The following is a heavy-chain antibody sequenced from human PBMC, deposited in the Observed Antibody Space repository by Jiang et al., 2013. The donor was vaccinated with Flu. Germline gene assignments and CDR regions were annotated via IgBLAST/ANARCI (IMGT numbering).Heavy chain of an antibody. D-gene: IGHD2-8*01. J-gene: IGHJ4*02. CDR3: AKNGAHANPDH. CDR2: INHSGST. Sequence: LLKPSETLSLTCAVYGGSFSGYYWSWIRQPPGKGLEWIGEINHSGSTNYNPSLKSRVTISVDTSKSQFSLRLTSVTAADTAVYYCAKNGAHANPDHWGQGTLVTVSS. CDR1: GGSFSGYY. V-gene: IGHV4-34*01.